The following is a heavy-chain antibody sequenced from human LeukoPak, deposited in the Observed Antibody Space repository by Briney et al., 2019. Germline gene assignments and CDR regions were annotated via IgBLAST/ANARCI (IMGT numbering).Heavy chain of an antibody. CDR2: INHSGST. D-gene: IGHD3-10*01. CDR3: ARMVGSRKGESGAFDI. J-gene: IGHJ3*02. Sequence: SETLSLTCAVYGGSFSGYYLSWIRQPPGKGLEWIGEINHSGSTNYNPSLKSRVTISVDTSKNQFSLKLSSVTAADTAVYYCARMVGSRKGESGAFDIWGQGTMVTVSS. CDR1: GGSFSGYY. V-gene: IGHV4-34*01.